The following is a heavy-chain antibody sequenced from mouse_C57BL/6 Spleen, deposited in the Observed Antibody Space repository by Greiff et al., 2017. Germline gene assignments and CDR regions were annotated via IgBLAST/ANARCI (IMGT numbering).Heavy chain of an antibody. CDR3: ARRGDYYGFYYAMDY. CDR2: INPYNGGT. Sequence: EVQLQQSGPVLVKPGASVKMSCKASGYTFTDYYMNWVKQSHGKSLEWIGVINPYNGGTSYNQKFKGKATLTVDKSSSTAYMELNSLTSEDSAVYYCARRGDYYGFYYAMDYWGQGTSVTVSS. J-gene: IGHJ4*01. CDR1: GYTFTDYY. V-gene: IGHV1-19*01. D-gene: IGHD1-1*01.